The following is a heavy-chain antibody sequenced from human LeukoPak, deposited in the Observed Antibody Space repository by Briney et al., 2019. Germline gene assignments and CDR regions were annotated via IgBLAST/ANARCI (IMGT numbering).Heavy chain of an antibody. V-gene: IGHV3-66*01. Sequence: GGSLRLSCAASGFTFSSNYMSWVRQAPGKGLEWVSVIYSGGSTYYADSVKGRFTISRDNSKNTLYLQMNSLRAEDTAVYYCARDLFDCSSTSCNDDYWGQGTLVTVSS. CDR1: GFTFSSNY. D-gene: IGHD2-2*01. CDR2: IYSGGST. J-gene: IGHJ4*02. CDR3: ARDLFDCSSTSCNDDY.